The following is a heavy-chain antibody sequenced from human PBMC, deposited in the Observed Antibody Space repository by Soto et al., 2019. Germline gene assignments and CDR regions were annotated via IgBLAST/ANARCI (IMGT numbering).Heavy chain of an antibody. Sequence: PSETLSLTCTVSGGSISSYYWSWIRQPPGKGLEWIGYIYYSGSTNYNPSLKSRVTISVDTSKNQFSLKLSSVTAADTAVYYCARENYADAFDIWGQGTMLTVSS. CDR1: GGSISSYY. CDR2: IYYSGST. V-gene: IGHV4-59*01. D-gene: IGHD2-2*01. J-gene: IGHJ3*02. CDR3: ARENYADAFDI.